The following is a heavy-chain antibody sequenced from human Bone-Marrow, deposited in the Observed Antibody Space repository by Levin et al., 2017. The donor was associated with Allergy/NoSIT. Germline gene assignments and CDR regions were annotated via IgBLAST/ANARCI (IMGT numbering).Heavy chain of an antibody. D-gene: IGHD3-16*01. CDR1: GFTFEDYG. J-gene: IGHJ4*02. V-gene: IGHV3-9*01. CDR2: ITWNSDFI. CDR3: VKVYFWGHAYKGAFED. Sequence: PGGSLRLSCVASGFTFEDYGMHWVRQAPGKGLEWVAGITWNSDFIAYADSVKGRFTISRDNAKNSLYLQMNSLRPEDTAFYYCVKVYFWGHAYKGAFEDWGQKTLVTVSS.